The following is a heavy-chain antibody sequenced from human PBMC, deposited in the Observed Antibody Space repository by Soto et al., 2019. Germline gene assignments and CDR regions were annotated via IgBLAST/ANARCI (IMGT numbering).Heavy chain of an antibody. D-gene: IGHD3-22*01. J-gene: IGHJ3*02. Sequence: QVQLVQSGAEVKKPGSSVKVSCKASGGTFSSYAISWVRQAPGQGLEWMGGIIPIFGTANYAQKFQGRVTITADESTSTAYMELSSLRSEDTAVYYCAGGITYYYDSSCYFLSAFDIWGQGTMVTVSS. V-gene: IGHV1-69*01. CDR2: IIPIFGTA. CDR3: AGGITYYYDSSCYFLSAFDI. CDR1: GGTFSSYA.